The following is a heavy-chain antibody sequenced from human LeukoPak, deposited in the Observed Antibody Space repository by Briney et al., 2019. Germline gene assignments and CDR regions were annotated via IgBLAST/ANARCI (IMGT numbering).Heavy chain of an antibody. CDR2: INPSGGST. CDR1: GYTFTSYY. V-gene: IGHV1-46*01. J-gene: IGHJ3*02. Sequence: ASVKVSCKASGYTFTSYYMHWVLQAPGQGLEWMGIINPSGGSTSYAQKFQGRVTMTRDTSTSTVYMELSSLRSEDTAVYYCARQSYSVYDDDAFDIWGQGTMVTVSS. D-gene: IGHD5/OR15-5a*01. CDR3: ARQSYSVYDDDAFDI.